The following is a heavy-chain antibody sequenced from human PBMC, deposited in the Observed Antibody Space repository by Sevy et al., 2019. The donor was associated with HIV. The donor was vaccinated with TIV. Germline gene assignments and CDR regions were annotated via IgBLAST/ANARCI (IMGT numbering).Heavy chain of an antibody. Sequence: ASVKVSCKVSGYTLSQLSLHWVRQAPGKGLAWMGSFEPEDAETIYAQTFQGRVTMTEDRSTDTAYMELSSLRSEDTAVYFCATTKDYYDSSGSPFDYWGQGTLVTVSS. D-gene: IGHD3-22*01. J-gene: IGHJ4*02. CDR2: FEPEDAET. CDR1: GYTLSQLS. CDR3: ATTKDYYDSSGSPFDY. V-gene: IGHV1-24*01.